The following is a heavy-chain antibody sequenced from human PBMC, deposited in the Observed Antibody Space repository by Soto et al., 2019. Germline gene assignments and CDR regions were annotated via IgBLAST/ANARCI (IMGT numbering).Heavy chain of an antibody. CDR1: GYSFASQW. CDR3: ARPAVGGPTYYYYYMDV. J-gene: IGHJ6*03. CDR2: IDLSESYT. D-gene: IGHD6-19*01. Sequence: PGEALKISCKGSGYSFASQWISWVRQVPGKGQEWLGRIDLSESYTTYNPSFQGQVSFSSDKSVSTAYLQWSSLKASDTAMYYCARPAVGGPTYYYYYMDVWGKGTTVTLSS. V-gene: IGHV5-10-1*04.